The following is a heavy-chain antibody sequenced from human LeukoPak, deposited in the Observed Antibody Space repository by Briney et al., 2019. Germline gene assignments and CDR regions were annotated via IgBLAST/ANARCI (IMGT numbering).Heavy chain of an antibody. CDR3: VRDRDWYFDS. CDR1: GFTFRTSG. D-gene: IGHD3/OR15-3a*01. V-gene: IGHV3-33*01. CDR2: DGTNT. Sequence: GRSLRLSCAASGFTFRTSGMHWVRQAPGKGLEWVAIDGTNTYYADSVKGRFTISRDNSKNTLYLQMNSLSGEDTAVNYCVRDRDWYFDSWGQGTLVTVSS. J-gene: IGHJ4*02.